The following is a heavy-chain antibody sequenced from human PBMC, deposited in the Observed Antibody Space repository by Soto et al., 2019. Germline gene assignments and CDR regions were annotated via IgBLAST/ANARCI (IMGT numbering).Heavy chain of an antibody. CDR2: IWYDGSNK. CDR3: ARGTTVTTLYYYYGMDV. CDR1: GFTFSSYG. D-gene: IGHD4-17*01. J-gene: IGHJ6*02. Sequence: PGGSLRLSCAASGFTFSSYGMHWVRQAPGKGLEWVAVIWYDGSNKYYADSVKGRFTISRDNSKNTLYLQMNSLRAEDTAVYYCARGTTVTTLYYYYGMDVWGQGTTVTVSS. V-gene: IGHV3-33*01.